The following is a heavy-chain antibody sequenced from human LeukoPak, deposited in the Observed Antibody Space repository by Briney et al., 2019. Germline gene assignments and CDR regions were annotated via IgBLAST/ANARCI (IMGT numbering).Heavy chain of an antibody. CDR3: ARGSNAYYFDY. Sequence: GGSLRLSCAASGFTFSSYWMIWVRQAPGKGMEWVANIKEDGSKKNYVDSVMGRFTISRDNAKNSLSLQMNSLRAEDTAVYYCARGSNAYYFDYWGQGTLVTVSS. J-gene: IGHJ4*02. CDR2: IKEDGSKK. V-gene: IGHV3-7*01. CDR1: GFTFSSYW.